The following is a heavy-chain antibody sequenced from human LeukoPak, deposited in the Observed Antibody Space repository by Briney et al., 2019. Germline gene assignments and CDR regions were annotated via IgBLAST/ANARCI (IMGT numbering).Heavy chain of an antibody. CDR3: ARDAYGDYLFQH. CDR1: GFTFSSYA. J-gene: IGHJ1*01. D-gene: IGHD4-17*01. CDR2: ISYDGSNK. V-gene: IGHV3-30-3*01. Sequence: GGSLRLSCAASGFTFSSYAMHWVRQAPGKGLEWVAVISYDGSNKYYADSVKGRFTISRDNSKNTLYLQMNSLRAEDTAVYYCARDAYGDYLFQHWGQGTLVTASS.